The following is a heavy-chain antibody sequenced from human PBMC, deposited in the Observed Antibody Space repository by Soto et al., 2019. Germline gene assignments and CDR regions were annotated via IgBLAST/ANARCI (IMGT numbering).Heavy chain of an antibody. D-gene: IGHD3-3*01. CDR1: GFTFSIYW. CDR2: INSDGSST. Sequence: PGVSLRLSCAASGFTFSIYWMHWVRQAQGKGLVWVSRINSDGSSTNYADSVKGRFTISRDNAKNTLYLQMNSLRAEDTAVYYCARNSYDFWSGLDYYYYMDVWGKGTTVTVSS. V-gene: IGHV3-74*01. CDR3: ARNSYDFWSGLDYYYYMDV. J-gene: IGHJ6*03.